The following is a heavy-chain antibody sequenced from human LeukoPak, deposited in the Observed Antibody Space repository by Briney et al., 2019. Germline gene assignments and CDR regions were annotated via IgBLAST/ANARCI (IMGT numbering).Heavy chain of an antibody. CDR3: ARDMGRRSYYYYYMDV. V-gene: IGHV1-69*05. CDR1: GGTFSSYA. CDR2: IIPIFGTA. J-gene: IGHJ6*03. Sequence: SVKVSCKASGGTFSSYAISWVRQAPGQGLEWMGGIIPIFGTANYAQKFQGRVTITTDESTSTTYMELSSLRSEDTAVYYCARDMGRRSYYYYYMDVWGKGTTVTVSS.